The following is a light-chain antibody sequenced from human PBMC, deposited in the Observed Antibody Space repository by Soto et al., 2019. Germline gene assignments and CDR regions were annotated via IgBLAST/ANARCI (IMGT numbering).Light chain of an antibody. CDR3: QSYESDPKV. Sequence: SVLTQPPSVSGAPGQRVTISCTGSSSNIGAGYDVHWYQQLPGTAPKLLIYGNSNRPSGVPDRFSGSKSGTSASLAITGLQAEDEADYYRQSYESDPKVVGTGT. CDR1: SSNIGAGYD. CDR2: GNS. J-gene: IGLJ1*01. V-gene: IGLV1-40*01.